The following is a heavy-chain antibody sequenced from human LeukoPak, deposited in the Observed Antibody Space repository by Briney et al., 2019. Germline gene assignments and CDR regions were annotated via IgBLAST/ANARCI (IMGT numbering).Heavy chain of an antibody. D-gene: IGHD3-10*01. V-gene: IGHV3-23*01. CDR1: GFILSSYA. CDR3: AKDSSGTYYFDY. J-gene: IGHJ4*02. Sequence: GGSLRLSCAASGFILSSYAMSWVRQAPGKGLEWVSAISGSGDSTYYADSVKGRFNISRDNSKNTLYLQMNSPRAEDTAVYYCAKDSSGTYYFDYWGQGTLVTVSS. CDR2: ISGSGDST.